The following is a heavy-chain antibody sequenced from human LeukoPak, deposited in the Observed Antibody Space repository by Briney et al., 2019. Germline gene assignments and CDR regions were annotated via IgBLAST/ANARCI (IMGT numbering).Heavy chain of an antibody. Sequence: GSLRLSCVGSGFMFSNYAIHWVRQAPGKGLEWVSAISGSGGSTYYADSVKGRFTISRDNSKNTLYLQMNSLRAEDTAVYYCAKYRYYDILTGYSYFDYWGQGTLVTVSS. CDR3: AKYRYYDILTGYSYFDY. J-gene: IGHJ4*02. CDR1: GFMFSNYA. D-gene: IGHD3-9*01. CDR2: ISGSGGST. V-gene: IGHV3-23*01.